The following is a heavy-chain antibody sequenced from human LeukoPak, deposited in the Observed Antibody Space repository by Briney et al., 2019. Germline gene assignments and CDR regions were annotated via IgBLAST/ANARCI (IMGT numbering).Heavy chain of an antibody. J-gene: IGHJ1*01. CDR1: GFTLSDYY. Sequence: GGSLRLSCAASGFTLSDYYMSWIRQAPGKGLEWVSYISSSGRGSTLYYADSVKGRFTISRDSAKNSLYLQMNNLGAEDTALYYCARKVSASEHWGQGTLVTVSS. V-gene: IGHV3-11*01. D-gene: IGHD2/OR15-2a*01. CDR3: ARKVSASEH. CDR2: ISSSGRGSTL.